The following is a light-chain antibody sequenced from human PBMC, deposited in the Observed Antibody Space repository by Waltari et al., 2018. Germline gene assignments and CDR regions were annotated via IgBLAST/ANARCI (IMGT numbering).Light chain of an antibody. CDR1: QDITLY. Sequence: DIQMTQSPSSLAASVGDSVTITCQASQDITLYLNWYQQKPGKAPKLLIYDTSKLETGVPSRFSGSGSGTHFTFTISSLQPEDIATYYCQVSFHFPLTFGGGTKLEIK. CDR3: QVSFHFPLT. V-gene: IGKV1-33*01. CDR2: DTS. J-gene: IGKJ4*01.